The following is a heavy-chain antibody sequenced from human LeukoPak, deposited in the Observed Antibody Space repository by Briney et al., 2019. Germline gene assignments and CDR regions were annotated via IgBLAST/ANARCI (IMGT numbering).Heavy chain of an antibody. CDR1: GFTFSSYW. V-gene: IGHV3-30-3*01. Sequence: GGSLRLSCAASGFTFSSYWMHWVRQAPGKGLEWVAVISYDGSNKYYADSVKGRFTISRDNSKNTLYLQMNSLRAEDTAVYYCARDPGWFGESMDYWGQGTLVTVSS. CDR2: ISYDGSNK. D-gene: IGHD3-10*01. CDR3: ARDPGWFGESMDY. J-gene: IGHJ4*02.